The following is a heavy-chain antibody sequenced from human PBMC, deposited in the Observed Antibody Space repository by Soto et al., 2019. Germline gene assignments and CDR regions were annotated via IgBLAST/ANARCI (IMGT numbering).Heavy chain of an antibody. Sequence: GASVKVSCKASGGTFSSYAISWVRQAPGQGLEWMGGIIPIFGTANYAQKFQGRVTITADKSTSTAYMELSSLRSEDKAVYYCARSRGYSYGQYYYYGMDVWGQGTTVTVSS. D-gene: IGHD5-18*01. CDR1: GGTFSSYA. J-gene: IGHJ6*02. CDR3: ARSRGYSYGQYYYYGMDV. V-gene: IGHV1-69*06. CDR2: IIPIFGTA.